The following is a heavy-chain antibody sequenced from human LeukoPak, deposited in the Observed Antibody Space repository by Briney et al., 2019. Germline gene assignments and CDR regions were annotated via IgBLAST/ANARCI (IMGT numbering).Heavy chain of an antibody. Sequence: GGSLTLSCAASGFTFNTYGMHWVRQAPGKGLEWMTFIQAGGDEYYYAESVKGRFTVSRDNSKNTLYLQMNSLRPEDTAVYYCARDTPGYGGDDFDYWGQGAPVTVSS. CDR1: GFTFNTYG. CDR3: ARDTPGYGGDDFDY. J-gene: IGHJ4*02. D-gene: IGHD4-23*01. V-gene: IGHV3-30*02. CDR2: IQAGGDEY.